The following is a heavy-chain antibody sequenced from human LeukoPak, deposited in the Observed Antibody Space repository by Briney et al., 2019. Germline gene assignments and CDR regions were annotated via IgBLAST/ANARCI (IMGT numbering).Heavy chain of an antibody. CDR3: AKLLGDVTTFDY. D-gene: IGHD3-16*01. Sequence: GESLRLSCAASGFTFSRSWVTWVRQAPGKGLEWVASINQGGSVKHYMDSVKGRFTIPRDNSDNSLFLQMNSLRAEDTAVYYCAKLLGDVTTFDYWGQGALVTVSS. CDR2: INQGGSVK. V-gene: IGHV3-7*01. J-gene: IGHJ4*02. CDR1: GFTFSRSW.